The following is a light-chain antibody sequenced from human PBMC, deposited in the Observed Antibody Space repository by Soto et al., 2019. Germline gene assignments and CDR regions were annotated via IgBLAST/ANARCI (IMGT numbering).Light chain of an antibody. J-gene: IGKJ5*01. CDR1: QSVSTY. CDR3: HQRNT. V-gene: IGKV3-11*01. Sequence: VLTQSPVTLSLSPGDRATLSCRASQSVSTYLAWYRQLPGQPPRLLIYDTTNRAAVIPPRFSGSRSVTDFTLTISSVEPEYFALYYCHQRNTFGQGTRLEIK. CDR2: DTT.